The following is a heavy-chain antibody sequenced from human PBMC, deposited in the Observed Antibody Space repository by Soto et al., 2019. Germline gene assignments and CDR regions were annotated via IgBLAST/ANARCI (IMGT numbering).Heavy chain of an antibody. CDR3: ARDQSAVAGHYYYGMDA. D-gene: IGHD6-19*01. CDR2: IIPMVGTA. Sequence: ASVKVSCKASGGTFASFAISWVRQAPGQGLEWMGGIIPMVGTANYAQMFQGRVTITADDSTTTAYMELSSLRSEDTAMYYCARDQSAVAGHYYYGMDAWGQGTTVTVSS. CDR1: GGTFASFA. J-gene: IGHJ6*02. V-gene: IGHV1-69*13.